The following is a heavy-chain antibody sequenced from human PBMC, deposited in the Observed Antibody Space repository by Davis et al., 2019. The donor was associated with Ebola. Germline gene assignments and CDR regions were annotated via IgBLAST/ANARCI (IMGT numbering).Heavy chain of an antibody. J-gene: IGHJ6*02. CDR1: GFTFSSYW. CDR3: ELLWFGELFPRYYYYYGMDV. Sequence: GESLKISCAASGFTFSSYWMSWVRQAPGKGLEWVANIKQDGSEKYYVDSVKGRFTISRDNSKNTLYLQMNSLRAEDTAVYYCELLWFGELFPRYYYYYGMDVWGQGTTVTVSS. CDR2: IKQDGSEK. D-gene: IGHD3-10*01. V-gene: IGHV3-7*03.